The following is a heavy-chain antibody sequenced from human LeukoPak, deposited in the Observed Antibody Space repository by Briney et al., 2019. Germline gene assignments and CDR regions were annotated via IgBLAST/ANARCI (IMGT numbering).Heavy chain of an antibody. CDR3: ASTYYDFWSGYSPFDP. V-gene: IGHV4-30-4*01. CDR2: IYYSGST. D-gene: IGHD3-3*01. CDR1: GGSISSGDYY. Sequence: PSETPSLTCTVSGGSISSGDYYWSWIRQPPGKGLEWNGHIYYSGSTYYNPSLKSRVTISVDTSKNQFSLKLSSVTAADTAVYYCASTYYDFWSGYSPFDPWGQGTLVTVSS. J-gene: IGHJ5*02.